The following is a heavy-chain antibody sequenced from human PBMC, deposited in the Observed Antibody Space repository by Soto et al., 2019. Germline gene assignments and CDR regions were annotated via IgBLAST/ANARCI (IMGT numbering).Heavy chain of an antibody. D-gene: IGHD2-2*01. CDR3: AREGIVVVVPAARVGGYYYYGMDV. CDR2: MSGYNGDT. Sequence: ASVKVSCKASGYTFSRYGISWVRQAPGQGLEWMGWMSGYNGDTNYAQKLQGRVTMTTDTSTSTAYMELRSLRSDDTAVYCCAREGIVVVVPAARVGGYYYYGMDVWGQGTTVTVSS. V-gene: IGHV1-18*01. CDR1: GYTFSRYG. J-gene: IGHJ6*02.